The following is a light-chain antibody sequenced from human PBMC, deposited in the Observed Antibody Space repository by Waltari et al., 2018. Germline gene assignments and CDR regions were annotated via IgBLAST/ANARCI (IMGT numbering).Light chain of an antibody. CDR1: SGHSSNV. V-gene: IGLV4-69*01. J-gene: IGLJ3*02. CDR2: VNSDGSH. Sequence: QLVLTQSPSASASLRASVKLTCTLSSGHSSNVIAWLPQQPEKGPRYLMKVNSDGSHSKGDKIPDRFSGSSSGTEHYLTISSLQSEDEADYYCQTGGHGTWVFGGGTKLTVL. CDR3: QTGGHGTWV.